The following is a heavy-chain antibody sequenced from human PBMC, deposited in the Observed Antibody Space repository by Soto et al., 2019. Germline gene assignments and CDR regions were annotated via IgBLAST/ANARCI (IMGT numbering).Heavy chain of an antibody. CDR2: INPSGGST. CDR1: GYTFTSYY. V-gene: IGHV1-46*01. CDR3: ARDGYGSGSTNWFDP. D-gene: IGHD3-10*01. Sequence: GASVKVSCKASGYTFTSYYMHWVRQAPGQGLEWMGIINPSGGSTSYAQKFQGRVTMTRDTSTSTVYMELSSLRSEDTAVYYCARDGYGSGSTNWFDPWGQGTLVTVSS. J-gene: IGHJ5*02.